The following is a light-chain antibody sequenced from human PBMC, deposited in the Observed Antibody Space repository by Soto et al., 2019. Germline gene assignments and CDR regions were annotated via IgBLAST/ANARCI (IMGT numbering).Light chain of an antibody. CDR1: SSDVGSYNL. CDR3: CSYAGSSPYV. V-gene: IGLV2-23*02. J-gene: IGLJ1*01. Sequence: SVLTQPASVSGSPGQSITISCTGTSSDVGSYNLVSWYQQHPGKAPKLMIYEVSKRPSGVSNRFSGSKSGNTASLTISGLQAEDEADYYCCSYAGSSPYVFGTGTKVTV. CDR2: EVS.